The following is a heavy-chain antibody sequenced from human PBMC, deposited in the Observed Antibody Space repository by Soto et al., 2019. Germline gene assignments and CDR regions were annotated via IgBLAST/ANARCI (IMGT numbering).Heavy chain of an antibody. CDR2: INSDGSST. V-gene: IGHV3-74*01. D-gene: IGHD4-17*01. CDR3: AREQAYGDYVPWFDP. CDR1: GFTFSSYW. Sequence: EVQLVESGGGLVQPGGSLRLSCAASGFTFSSYWMHWVRQAPGKGLVWVSRINSDGSSTGYADSVKGRFTISRDNAKNTLYLQMNSLRAEDTAVYYCAREQAYGDYVPWFDPWGQGTLVTVSS. J-gene: IGHJ5*02.